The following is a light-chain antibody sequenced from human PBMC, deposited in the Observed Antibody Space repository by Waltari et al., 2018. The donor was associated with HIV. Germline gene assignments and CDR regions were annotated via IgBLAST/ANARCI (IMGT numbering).Light chain of an antibody. Sequence: IPMTQSPSTLSASVGDRVTITCRASQSIRSWLAWYQQKPGKAPKLLIYKASSLESGVPSRFSGSGSGTEFTLTISSLQPDDFATYYCQQYNSFTWTFGQGTKVEIK. CDR1: QSIRSW. CDR3: QQYNSFTWT. CDR2: KAS. J-gene: IGKJ1*01. V-gene: IGKV1-5*03.